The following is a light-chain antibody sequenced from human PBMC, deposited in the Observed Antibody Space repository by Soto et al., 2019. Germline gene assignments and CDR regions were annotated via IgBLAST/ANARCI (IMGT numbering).Light chain of an antibody. Sequence: EIVLTQSPGTLSLSPGEGATLSCRASQSVSSSYLAWYQQKLGQAPRLLVYGASSRATGISDRFSGSGSGTDFTLTISRLEPEDFAVYYWQQYGTSPVAFGQGTKVEIK. CDR2: GAS. CDR3: QQYGTSPVA. CDR1: QSVSSSY. J-gene: IGKJ1*01. V-gene: IGKV3-20*01.